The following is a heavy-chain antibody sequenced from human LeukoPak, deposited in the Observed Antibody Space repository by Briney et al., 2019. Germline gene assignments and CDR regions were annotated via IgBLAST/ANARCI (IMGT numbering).Heavy chain of an antibody. CDR1: GFTFSIYG. D-gene: IGHD6-19*01. CDR2: IRYDGSNK. V-gene: IGHV3-30*02. J-gene: IGHJ6*03. Sequence: PGGSLRLSCAASGFTFSIYGMHWVRQAPGKGLEGVAFIRYDGSNKYYADSVKGRFTISRDNSKNTLYLQMNSLRAEDTAVYYCAKDGYSSGWYGTYYYMDVWGKGTTVTVSS. CDR3: AKDGYSSGWYGTYYYMDV.